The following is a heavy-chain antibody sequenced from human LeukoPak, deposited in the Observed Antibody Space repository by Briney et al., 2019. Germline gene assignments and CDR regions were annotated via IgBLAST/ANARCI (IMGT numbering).Heavy chain of an antibody. CDR1: GGSISSSSYY. CDR3: AGSRSAGEHY. V-gene: IGHV4-39*01. J-gene: IGHJ4*02. D-gene: IGHD3-10*01. Sequence: SETLFLTCTVSGGSISSSSYYWGWIRQPPGKGLEWIGSIYYSGSTYYNPSLKSRVTISVDTSKNQFSLKLSSVTAADTAVYYCAGSRSAGEHYWGQGTLVTVSS. CDR2: IYYSGST.